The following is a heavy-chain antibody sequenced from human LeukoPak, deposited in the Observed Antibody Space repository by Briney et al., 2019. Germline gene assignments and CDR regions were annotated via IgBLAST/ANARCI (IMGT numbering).Heavy chain of an antibody. CDR3: ARYISNPRLTSWFDP. J-gene: IGHJ5*02. D-gene: IGHD5-12*01. CDR1: GFTFSSYG. V-gene: IGHV3-33*01. CDR2: IWYDGSNK. Sequence: PGGSLRLSCAASGFTFSSYGMHWVRQAPGKGLEWVAVIWYDGSNKYYADSVKGRFTISRDNSKNTLYLQMNSLRAEDTAVYYCARYISNPRLTSWFDPWGQGTLVTVSS.